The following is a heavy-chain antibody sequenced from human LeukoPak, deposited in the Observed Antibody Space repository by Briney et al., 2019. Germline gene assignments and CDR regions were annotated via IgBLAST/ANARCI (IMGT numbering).Heavy chain of an antibody. Sequence: GGSLRLSCAASGFTFSSYAMHWVRQAPGKGLEWVAVISYDGSNKYYADSVKGRFTISRDNSKNTLYLQMNSLRAEDTAVYYCARDHDYGDYPARFDPWGQGTLVTVSS. CDR2: ISYDGSNK. J-gene: IGHJ5*02. CDR1: GFTFSSYA. D-gene: IGHD4-17*01. V-gene: IGHV3-30*04. CDR3: ARDHDYGDYPARFDP.